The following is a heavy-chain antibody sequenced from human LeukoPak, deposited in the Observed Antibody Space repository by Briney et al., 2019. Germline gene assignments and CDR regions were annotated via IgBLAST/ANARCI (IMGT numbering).Heavy chain of an antibody. J-gene: IGHJ4*02. CDR1: GGTFSSYA. CDR2: IIPIFGTA. Sequence: ASVKVSCKASGGTFSSYAISWVRQAPGQGLEWMGGIIPIFGTANYAQKFQGRVTMTRNTSISTAYMELSSLRSEDTAVYYCARGQELPDFDYWGQGTLVTVSS. V-gene: IGHV1-69*05. D-gene: IGHD1-26*01. CDR3: ARGQELPDFDY.